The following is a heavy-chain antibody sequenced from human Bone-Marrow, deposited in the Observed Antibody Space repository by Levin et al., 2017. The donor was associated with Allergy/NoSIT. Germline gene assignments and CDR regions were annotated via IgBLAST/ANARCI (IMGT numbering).Heavy chain of an antibody. CDR1: SFTFSSYD. Sequence: GESLKISCVASSFTFSSYDMSWVRQAPGKGLEWVSAISGTGDRTYYADSVRGRFTISRDNSKNTLYLQMNSLRAEDTAVYYCASPGFWSGHRLYLSNWFDPWGQGTLVTVSS. CDR2: ISGTGDRT. V-gene: IGHV3-23*01. J-gene: IGHJ5*02. CDR3: ASPGFWSGHRLYLSNWFDP. D-gene: IGHD3-3*01.